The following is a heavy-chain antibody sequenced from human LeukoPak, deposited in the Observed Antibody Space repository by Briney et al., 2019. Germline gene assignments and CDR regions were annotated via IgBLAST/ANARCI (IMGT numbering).Heavy chain of an antibody. D-gene: IGHD3-22*01. J-gene: IGHJ4*02. CDR3: ARDLYYYDSSGYLR. V-gene: IGHV3-33*01. CDR1: GFTFSSYG. Sequence: PGGSLRLSCAASGFTFSSYGMHWVRQAPGKGLEWVAVIWYDGSNKYYADSVKGRFTISRDNSKNTLYLQMNSLRAEDTAVYYCARDLYYYDSSGYLRWGQGTLVTVSS. CDR2: IWYDGSNK.